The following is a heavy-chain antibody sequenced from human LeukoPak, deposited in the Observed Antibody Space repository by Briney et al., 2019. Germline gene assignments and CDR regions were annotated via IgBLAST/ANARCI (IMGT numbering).Heavy chain of an antibody. Sequence: GGSLRLSCVAAGFTFRTFAMSWVRQTPGKGLEWVSAISGSGDSTYYADSVKGRFTISRDNSKNTLYLQVDGLRAGDTATYYCAKLATVTTQVSWFDPWGQGTLVTVSS. CDR2: ISGSGDST. D-gene: IGHD4-17*01. CDR1: GFTFRTFA. V-gene: IGHV3-23*01. J-gene: IGHJ5*02. CDR3: AKLATVTTQVSWFDP.